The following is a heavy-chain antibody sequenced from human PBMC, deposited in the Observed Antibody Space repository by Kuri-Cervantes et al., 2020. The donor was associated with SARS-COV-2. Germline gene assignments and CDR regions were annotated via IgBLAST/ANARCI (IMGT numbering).Heavy chain of an antibody. CDR3: ARSSLIAAAGADWFDP. D-gene: IGHD6-13*01. J-gene: IGHJ5*02. V-gene: IGHV4-59*01. CDR1: GGSFSGYY. Sequence: SETLSLTCAVYGGSFSGYYWSWIRQPPGKGLEWIGYIYYSGSTNYNPSLKSRVTISVDTSTNQFSLKLSSVTAADTAVYYCARSSLIAAAGADWFDPWGQGTLVTVSS. CDR2: IYYSGST.